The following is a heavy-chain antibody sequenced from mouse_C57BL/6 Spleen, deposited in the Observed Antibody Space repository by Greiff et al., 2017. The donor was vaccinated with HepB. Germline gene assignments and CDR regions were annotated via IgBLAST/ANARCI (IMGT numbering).Heavy chain of an antibody. CDR1: GYTCTSYC. Sequence: QIQLHHSVAELAKPGASGKLSCKASGYTCTSYCMHWVKQRPGQGLEWIGYINPSSGYTKYNQKFKDKATLTADKSSSTAYMQLSSLTYEDSAVYYCARGELPYYAMDYWGQGTSVTVSS. V-gene: IGHV1-7*01. J-gene: IGHJ4*01. CDR2: INPSSGYT. D-gene: IGHD2-1*01. CDR3: ARGELPYYAMDY.